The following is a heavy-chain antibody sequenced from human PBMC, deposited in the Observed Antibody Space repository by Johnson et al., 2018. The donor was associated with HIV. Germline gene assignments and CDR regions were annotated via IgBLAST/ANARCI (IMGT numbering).Heavy chain of an antibody. CDR3: AIDGSTSCYDCFYAFDI. CDR1: GFTFSTYA. Sequence: QVQVVESGGGVVQPGRSLRLSCGASGFTFSTYAVHWVRQAPGKGLEWVAVISYDGTNKYYADSVRGRFTISRDNSKNMLYLQMNSLRAEETAVYYCAIDGSTSCYDCFYAFDIWGQGTMVTVSS. V-gene: IGHV3-30-3*01. D-gene: IGHD2-2*01. CDR2: ISYDGTNK. J-gene: IGHJ3*02.